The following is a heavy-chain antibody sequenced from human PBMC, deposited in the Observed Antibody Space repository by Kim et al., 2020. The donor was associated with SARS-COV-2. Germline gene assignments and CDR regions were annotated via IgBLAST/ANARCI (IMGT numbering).Heavy chain of an antibody. Sequence: GGSLRLSCVASKFTFSNYWMSWVRQAPGKGLEWVANIKQDGSENYYADSVKGRFTISRDNAKNSLYLQLNSLRVDDTDGYYCAKNMDGSYHFPDDWGQGT. V-gene: IGHV3-7*03. CDR3: AKNMDGSYHFPDD. J-gene: IGHJ4*02. CDR1: KFTFSNYW. CDR2: IKQDGSEN. D-gene: IGHD1-26*01.